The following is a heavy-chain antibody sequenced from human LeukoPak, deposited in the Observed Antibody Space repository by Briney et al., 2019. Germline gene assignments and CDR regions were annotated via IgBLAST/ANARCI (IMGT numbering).Heavy chain of an antibody. D-gene: IGHD5-18*01. CDR3: ARGKRRGYSYGRPNPDY. J-gene: IGHJ4*02. V-gene: IGHV3-30-3*01. CDR2: ISYDGSNK. Sequence: GGSLRLSCAASGFTFSSYAMHWVRQAPGKGLEWVAVISYDGSNKYYADSVKGRFTISRDNSKNTLYLQMNSLRAEDTAVYYCARGKRRGYSYGRPNPDYWGQGTLVTVSS. CDR1: GFTFSSYA.